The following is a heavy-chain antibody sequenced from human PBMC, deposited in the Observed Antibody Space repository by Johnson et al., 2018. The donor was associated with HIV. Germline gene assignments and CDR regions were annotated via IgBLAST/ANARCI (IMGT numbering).Heavy chain of an antibody. CDR1: GFTFSNAW. CDR2: INSKTDGGTT. Sequence: DVQVVESGGGLVKPGGSLRLSCAASGFTFSNAWMSWVRQAPGKGLEWVGRINSKTDGGTTDYAAPVKGRFTISRDDSKNTLYLQMNSLKTEDTAVYYCTTYQQLGEYDAFDIWGQGTMVTVSS. CDR3: TTYQQLGEYDAFDI. D-gene: IGHD6-6*01. V-gene: IGHV3-15*01. J-gene: IGHJ3*02.